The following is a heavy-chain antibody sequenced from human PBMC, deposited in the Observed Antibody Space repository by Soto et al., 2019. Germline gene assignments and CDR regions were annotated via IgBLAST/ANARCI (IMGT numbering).Heavy chain of an antibody. CDR3: AKDGIAVAGKTTLFDY. CDR1: GFTFSSYG. Sequence: QVQLVESGGGVVQPGRSLRLSCAASGFTFSSYGMHWVRQAPGKGLEWVAVISYDGSNKYYADSVKGRFTISRDNSKNTLYLQMNSLRAEDTAVYYCAKDGIAVAGKTTLFDYWGQGTLVTVS. CDR2: ISYDGSNK. J-gene: IGHJ4*02. D-gene: IGHD6-19*01. V-gene: IGHV3-30*18.